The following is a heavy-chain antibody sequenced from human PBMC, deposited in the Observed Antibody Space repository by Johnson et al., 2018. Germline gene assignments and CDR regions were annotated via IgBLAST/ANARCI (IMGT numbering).Heavy chain of an antibody. CDR2: INWNGGST. CDR3: ARDLGVRAPSVVYGMDV. CDR1: GFTFDDYG. J-gene: IGHJ6*02. V-gene: IGHV3-20*01. D-gene: IGHD3-10*01. Sequence: VQLVESGGGVVRPGGSLRLSCAASGFTFDDYGMSWVRQAPGKGLEWVSGINWNGGSTGYADSVKGRFTISRANAKNSLYLQMNLLRAEDTALYHCARDLGVRAPSVVYGMDVWGQGTTVTVSS.